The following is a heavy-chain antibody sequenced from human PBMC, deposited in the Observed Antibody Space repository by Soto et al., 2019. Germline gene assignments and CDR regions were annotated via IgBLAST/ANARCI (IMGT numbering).Heavy chain of an antibody. CDR3: ARDGYDFWSGYYGGDP. Sequence: ASVKVSCKASGYTFISYGISWVRQAPGQGLEWMGWISAYNGNTNYAQKLQGRVTMTTDTSTSTAYMELRSLRSDDTAVYYCARDGYDFWSGYYGGDPWGQGTLVTVSS. J-gene: IGHJ5*02. V-gene: IGHV1-18*01. CDR1: GYTFISYG. D-gene: IGHD3-3*01. CDR2: ISAYNGNT.